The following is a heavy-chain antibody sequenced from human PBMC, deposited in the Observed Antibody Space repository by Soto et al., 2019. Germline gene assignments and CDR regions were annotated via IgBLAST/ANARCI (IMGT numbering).Heavy chain of an antibody. Sequence: PGGSLRLSCSASGFTFSSYAMHWVRQAPGKGLEYVSAISSNGGSTYYADSVKGRFTISRDNSKNTLYLQMSSLRAEDTAVYYCVKSAGLVVGYFQHWGQGTLVTVSS. CDR1: GFTFSSYA. J-gene: IGHJ1*01. V-gene: IGHV3-64D*08. CDR2: ISSNGGST. D-gene: IGHD2-21*01. CDR3: VKSAGLVVGYFQH.